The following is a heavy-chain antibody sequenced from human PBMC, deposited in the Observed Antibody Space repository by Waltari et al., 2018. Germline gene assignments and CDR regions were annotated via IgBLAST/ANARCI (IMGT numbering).Heavy chain of an antibody. D-gene: IGHD6-19*01. V-gene: IGHV3-21*04. J-gene: IGHJ6*02. CDR1: GFPFSSYS. CDR3: AREGIIAVMDV. Sequence: EVQLVESGGGLVKPGGSLRLSCAASGFPFSSYSMNWVRQAPGKGLEWVSSISSSSSYIYYADSVKGRFTISRDNAKNSLYLQMNSLRAEDTAVYYCAREGIIAVMDVWGQGTTVTVSS. CDR2: ISSSSSYI.